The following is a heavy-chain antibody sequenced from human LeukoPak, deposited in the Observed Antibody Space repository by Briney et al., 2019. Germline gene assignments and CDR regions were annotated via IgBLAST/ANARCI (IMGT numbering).Heavy chain of an antibody. J-gene: IGHJ4*02. V-gene: IGHV4-39*07. CDR3: ARVGGAAADDYFDY. D-gene: IGHD6-13*01. CDR1: GGSISSRTYY. CDR2: IYYTGST. Sequence: SETLSLTCTVSGGSISSRTYYWGWIRQPPGKGLEWIGSIYYTGSTYYNPSLKSRVTISVDTSKNQFSLKLSSVTAADTAVYYCARVGGAAADDYFDYWGQGTLVTVSS.